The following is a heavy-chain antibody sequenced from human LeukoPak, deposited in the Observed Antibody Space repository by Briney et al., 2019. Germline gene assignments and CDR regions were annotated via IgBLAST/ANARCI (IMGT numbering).Heavy chain of an antibody. Sequence: SETLSLTCPVSGVSISSYYWGWIRQPPGEGLEWIGYIYYSGSTNYNPSLKSRVTISVDTSNNQFSLKLSSVTAADTAVYYCAGASYDSSGVHWGQGTLVTVSS. V-gene: IGHV4-59*01. D-gene: IGHD3-22*01. CDR1: GVSISSYY. J-gene: IGHJ4*02. CDR2: IYYSGST. CDR3: AGASYDSSGVH.